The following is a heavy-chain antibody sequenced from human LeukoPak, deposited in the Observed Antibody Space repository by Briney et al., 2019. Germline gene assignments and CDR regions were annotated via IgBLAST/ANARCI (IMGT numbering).Heavy chain of an antibody. CDR1: GFTFSSYE. V-gene: IGHV3-48*03. J-gene: IGHJ4*02. Sequence: PGGSLRLSCAASGFTFSSYEMNWVRQAPGKGLEWVSYISSSGSTIYYADSVKGRFTISRDNAKNSPYLQMNSLRAEDTAVYYCARAWGDYYDKVLVYWGQGTLVTVSS. CDR2: ISSSGSTI. D-gene: IGHD3-22*01. CDR3: ARAWGDYYDKVLVY.